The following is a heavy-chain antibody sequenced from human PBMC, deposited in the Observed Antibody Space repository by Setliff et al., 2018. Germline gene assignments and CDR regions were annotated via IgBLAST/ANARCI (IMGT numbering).Heavy chain of an antibody. J-gene: IGHJ4*02. CDR2: IYPGDSDT. Sequence: PGESLKISCKGSGYSFTSYWIGWVRQMPRKGLEWMGIIYPGDSDTRYSPSFQGQVTISADKSISTAYLQWSSLKASDTAMYYCARESYDSSGYIYYFDYWGQGTLVTVSS. V-gene: IGHV5-51*01. CDR1: GYSFTSYW. CDR3: ARESYDSSGYIYYFDY. D-gene: IGHD3-22*01.